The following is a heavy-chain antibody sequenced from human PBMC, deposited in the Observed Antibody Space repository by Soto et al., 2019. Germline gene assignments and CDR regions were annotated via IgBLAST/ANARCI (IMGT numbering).Heavy chain of an antibody. J-gene: IGHJ5*02. D-gene: IGHD4-17*01. Sequence: SETLSLTCTVSGGSIISSNFYWGWIRQPPGKGLEWIGSVEYGGSTYDNPSLKSRVTLSADTSKNQFSLNLTSVTAADTAIYYCARHVRGAVTMNWFDPWGPGTLLTVSS. CDR3: ARHVRGAVTMNWFDP. CDR2: VEYGGST. CDR1: GGSIISSNFY. V-gene: IGHV4-39*01.